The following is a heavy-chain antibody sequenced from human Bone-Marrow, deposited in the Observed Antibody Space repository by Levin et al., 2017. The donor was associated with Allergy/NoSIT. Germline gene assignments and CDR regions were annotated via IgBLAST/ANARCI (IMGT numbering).Heavy chain of an antibody. CDR2: IYWDDDK. CDR1: GFSLSTSGVG. Sequence: SGPTLVKPTQTLTLTCTFSGFSLSTSGVGVGWIRQPPGKALEWLALIYWDDDKRYSPSLKSRPTITKDTSKKQVVLTMTNMDPVDTATYYCAHRRRFTWYSSGWRTDAFDIWGQGTMVTVSS. CDR3: AHRRRFTWYSSGWRTDAFDI. V-gene: IGHV2-5*02. D-gene: IGHD6-19*01. J-gene: IGHJ3*02.